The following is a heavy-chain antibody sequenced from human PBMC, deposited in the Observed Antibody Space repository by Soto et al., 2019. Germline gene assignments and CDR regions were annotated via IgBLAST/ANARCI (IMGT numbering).Heavy chain of an antibody. V-gene: IGHV3-23*01. Sequence: EVQLLESGGSLVQPGGSLRLSCAASGFTFSNYAMTWVRQAPRKGLEWVSAISGGGDTTSYADSVKGRFTVSRDGSKNTLYLQMSSLIAEDTALYYCAKGRGGSGSLTPRVDFWGQGTLVTVSS. CDR1: GFTFSNYA. J-gene: IGHJ4*02. CDR2: ISGGGDTT. CDR3: AKGRGGSGSLTPRVDF. D-gene: IGHD3-10*01.